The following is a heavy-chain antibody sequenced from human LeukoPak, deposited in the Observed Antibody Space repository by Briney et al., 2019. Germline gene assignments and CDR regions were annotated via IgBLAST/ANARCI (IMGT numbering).Heavy chain of an antibody. CDR1: GFTFSSFG. J-gene: IGHJ5*02. D-gene: IGHD2-2*01. CDR3: AKDHADIVVLPSPHIAS. CDR2: IPYDGSYK. Sequence: GRSLRLSCAASGFTFSSFGMHWVRQAPGKGLEWLAVIPYDGSYKFYADSVKRRVTISRDVSKSTLYLQMNSMRADDSAVYFYAKDHADIVVLPSPHIASWGKGTLVTVSS. V-gene: IGHV3-30*18.